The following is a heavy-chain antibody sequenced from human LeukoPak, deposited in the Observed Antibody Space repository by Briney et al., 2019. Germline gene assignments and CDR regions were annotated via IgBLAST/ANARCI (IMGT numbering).Heavy chain of an antibody. CDR3: AGWDTNYDAFDI. Sequence: SETLSLTCTVSGGHIGSYYWTWIRQPPGKGLEWIGYIYHSGSTNYNPSLKSRVTISVDPSKNQFSLKLSSVTAADTAVYYCAGWDTNYDAFDIWGQGTMVTVSS. CDR2: IYHSGST. V-gene: IGHV4-59*01. J-gene: IGHJ3*02. D-gene: IGHD1-26*01. CDR1: GGHIGSYY.